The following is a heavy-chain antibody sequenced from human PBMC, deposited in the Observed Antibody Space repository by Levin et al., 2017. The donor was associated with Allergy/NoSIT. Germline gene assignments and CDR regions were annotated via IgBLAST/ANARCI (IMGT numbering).Heavy chain of an antibody. J-gene: IGHJ4*02. D-gene: IGHD6-19*01. CDR2: ISYDGSNK. V-gene: IGHV3-30-3*01. CDR3: ARDGIAVAGTGYFDY. CDR1: GFTFSSYA. Sequence: AGGSLRLSCAASGFTFSSYAMHWVRQAPGKGLEWVAVISYDGSNKYYADSVKGRFTISRDNSKNTLYLQMNSLRAEDTAVYYCARDGIAVAGTGYFDYWGQGTLVTVSS.